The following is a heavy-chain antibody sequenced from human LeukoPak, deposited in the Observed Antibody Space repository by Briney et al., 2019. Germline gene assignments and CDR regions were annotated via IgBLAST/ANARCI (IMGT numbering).Heavy chain of an antibody. CDR2: IRYDGNNK. V-gene: IGHV3-30*02. CDR1: GFTFSNYG. Sequence: GGSLRLSCGASGFTFSNYGMLWVRQAPGKGLDWVAFIRYDGNNKLYADSVKGRFTISRDNSKNTLYLQINSLRAEDTAVYYCAKDAPYYYDSSGYGGAFDIWGQGTMVTVSS. J-gene: IGHJ3*02. CDR3: AKDAPYYYDSSGYGGAFDI. D-gene: IGHD3-22*01.